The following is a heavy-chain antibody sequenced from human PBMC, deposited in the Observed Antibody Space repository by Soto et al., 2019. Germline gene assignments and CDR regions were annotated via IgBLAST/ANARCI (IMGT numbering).Heavy chain of an antibody. CDR2: MSPNSGNT. V-gene: IGHV1-8*01. D-gene: IGHD2-2*01. Sequence: ASVKVSCKASGYTFTSYDINWVRQATGQGLEWMGWMSPNSGNTGYAQKFQGRVTMTRNTSISTAYMELSSLRSEDTAVYYCARGLGFRYCSSTSCPHLGYWGQGTLVTVSS. CDR3: ARGLGFRYCSSTSCPHLGY. J-gene: IGHJ4*02. CDR1: GYTFTSYD.